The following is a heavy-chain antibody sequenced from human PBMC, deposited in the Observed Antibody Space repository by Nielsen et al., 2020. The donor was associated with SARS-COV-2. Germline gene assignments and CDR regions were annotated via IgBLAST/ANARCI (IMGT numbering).Heavy chain of an antibody. CDR3: ARGHYFGSGSPRIYYGMDV. Sequence: GESLKISCAASGFTFSSYAMSWVRQAPGKGLEWVSAISGSGGSTYYADSVKGRFTISRDNSKNTLYLQMKNLRVEDTAVYYCARGHYFGSGSPRIYYGMDVWGQGTTVTVSS. V-gene: IGHV3-23*01. CDR1: GFTFSSYA. J-gene: IGHJ6*02. CDR2: ISGSGGST. D-gene: IGHD3-10*01.